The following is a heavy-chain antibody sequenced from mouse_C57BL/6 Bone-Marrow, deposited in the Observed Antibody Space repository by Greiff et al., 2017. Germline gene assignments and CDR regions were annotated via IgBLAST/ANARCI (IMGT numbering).Heavy chain of an antibody. CDR3: ARDYGSSYWYFDV. D-gene: IGHD1-1*01. CDR1: GYTFTSYD. V-gene: IGHV1-85*01. J-gene: IGHJ1*03. Sequence: QVQLKQSGPELVKPGASVKLSCKASGYTFTSYDINWVKQRPGQGLEWIGWIYPRDGSTKYNEKFKGKATFTVDTSSSTAYMELHSLTSEDSAVYFCARDYGSSYWYFDVWGTGTTVTVSS. CDR2: IYPRDGST.